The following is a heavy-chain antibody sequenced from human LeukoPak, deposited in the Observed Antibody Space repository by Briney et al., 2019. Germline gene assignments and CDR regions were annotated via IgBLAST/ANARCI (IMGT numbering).Heavy chain of an antibody. V-gene: IGHV6-1*01. J-gene: IGHJ4*02. Sequence: SQTFSLTCAFSGDSVSSNIAAWNWIRQSPSRGLERLGRTYYRSKWYNDYAVSMRSRITIDPDTSKNQFSLQLNSVTPEDSAVYYCAKDCGTGPFACSHWGQGTLVTVSS. CDR1: GDSVSSNIAA. CDR3: AKDCGTGPFACSH. CDR2: TYYRSKWYN. D-gene: IGHD2-15*01.